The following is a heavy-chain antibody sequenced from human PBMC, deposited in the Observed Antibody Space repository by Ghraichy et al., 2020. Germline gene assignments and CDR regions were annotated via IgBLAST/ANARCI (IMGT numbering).Heavy chain of an antibody. CDR1: GFTFSSYA. D-gene: IGHD3-22*01. Sequence: GGSLRLSCAASGFTFSSYAMNWVRQAPGKGLEWVSIISDDSSGAYSADSVNGLFTISSDNSKYMVSLQMNRMRAKDTAVYYCAKRGDNIGYYRNEAFDVWGKGTLVTVSS. J-gene: IGHJ3*01. CDR3: AKRGDNIGYYRNEAFDV. CDR2: ISDDSSGA. V-gene: IGHV3-23*01.